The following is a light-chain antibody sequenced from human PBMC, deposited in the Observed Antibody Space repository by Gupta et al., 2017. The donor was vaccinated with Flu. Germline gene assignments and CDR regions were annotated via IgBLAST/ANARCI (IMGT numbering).Light chain of an antibody. Sequence: QLLLTQLPSASASLGPSVRLTCTLSRGHRDYAIAWHQQQPGRSPRFLMKIKSDGSHTKGDGIPDRFSGSSPGADRYLIISSLQSDDEAYYYCQTWDTGIVLFGRGTKLNVV. V-gene: IGLV4-69*02. CDR2: IKSDGSH. J-gene: IGLJ3*02. CDR3: QTWDTGIVL. CDR1: RGHRDYA.